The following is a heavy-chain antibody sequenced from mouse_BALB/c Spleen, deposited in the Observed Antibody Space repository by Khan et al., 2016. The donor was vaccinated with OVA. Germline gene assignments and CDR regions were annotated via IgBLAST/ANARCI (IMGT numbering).Heavy chain of an antibody. Sequence: EVELVESGGDLVKPGGSLKLSCAASGFTFSSYIMSWVRQTPDKRLECVASISSGGDYTYYPDRVKGRFTISRDNAKNTLYLQMSDLKSEDTAMYYGADHLTVSFAYWGQGTLVTVSA. CDR3: ADHLTVSFAY. CDR2: ISSGGDYT. D-gene: IGHD4-1*01. CDR1: GFTFSSYI. J-gene: IGHJ3*01. V-gene: IGHV5-6*01.